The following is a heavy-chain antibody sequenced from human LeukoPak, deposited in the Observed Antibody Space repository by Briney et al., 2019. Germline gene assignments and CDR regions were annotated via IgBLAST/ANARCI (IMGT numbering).Heavy chain of an antibody. D-gene: IGHD3-3*01. CDR3: AKDGIFGVVLDYFDY. J-gene: IGHJ4*02. CDR1: GFTFSSYG. V-gene: IGHV3-30*18. Sequence: GRSLRLSCAASGFTFSSYGMHGVRQAPGKGREGWAVISYDGSNKYYADSLKGRFTISRHNSKNTLYLQMNSLRVEDRAVYYCAKDGIFGVVLDYFDYWGQGTLVTVSS. CDR2: ISYDGSNK.